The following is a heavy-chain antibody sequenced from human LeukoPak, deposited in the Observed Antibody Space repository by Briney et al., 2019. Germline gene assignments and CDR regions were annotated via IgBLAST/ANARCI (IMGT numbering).Heavy chain of an antibody. D-gene: IGHD2-2*01. CDR2: IIPIFGTA. CDR1: GGTFSSYA. V-gene: IGHV1-69*06. CDR3: ARDYCSSTSCYSTANWFDP. Sequence: SVKVSCKASGGTFSSYAISWVRQAPGQGLEWMGGIIPIFGTANYAQKFQGRVTITADKSTSTAYMELSSLRSEDTAVYYCARDYCSSTSCYSTANWFDPWGQGTLVTVSS. J-gene: IGHJ5*02.